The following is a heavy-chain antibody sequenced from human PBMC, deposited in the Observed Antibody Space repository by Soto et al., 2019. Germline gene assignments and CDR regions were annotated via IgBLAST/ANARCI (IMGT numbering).Heavy chain of an antibody. J-gene: IGHJ1*01. CDR2: ISYDGSNK. Sequence: GGSLRLSCAASGFTFSSYAMHWVRQAPGKGLEWVAVISYDGSNKYYADSVKGRFTISRDNSKNTLYLKMNSLRAEDTAVYYCARDMKRGYGEPGWFQHWGQGSLVTVSS. CDR1: GFTFSSYA. CDR3: ARDMKRGYGEPGWFQH. V-gene: IGHV3-30-3*01. D-gene: IGHD4-17*01.